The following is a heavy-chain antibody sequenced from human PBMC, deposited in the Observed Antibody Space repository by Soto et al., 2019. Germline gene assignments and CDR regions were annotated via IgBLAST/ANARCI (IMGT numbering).Heavy chain of an antibody. Sequence: QVQLVQSGAEVKKPGSSVKVSCKGSGGNRYTITWVRQAPGQGLEWMGRIIPMFGIASYAQNFQGRVTMTADKSTSTAYMELSSLRSEDTAVYYCARDSGRSDVVPAAISAMDVRGQGTTVTVSS. CDR1: GGNRYT. J-gene: IGHJ6*02. V-gene: IGHV1-69*08. CDR2: IIPMFGIA. CDR3: ARDSGRSDVVPAAISAMDV. D-gene: IGHD2-2*01.